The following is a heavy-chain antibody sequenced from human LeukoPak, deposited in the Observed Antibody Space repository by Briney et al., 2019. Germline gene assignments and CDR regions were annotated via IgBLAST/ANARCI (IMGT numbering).Heavy chain of an antibody. D-gene: IGHD6-19*01. CDR3: AREGSSGGYFDY. V-gene: IGHV3-30-3*01. CDR2: ISYDGSNK. CDR1: GFTFSSYA. J-gene: IGHJ4*02. Sequence: GGSLRLSCAASGFTFSSYAMHWVRQAPGKGLEWVAVISYDGSNKYCADSVKGRFTISRDNSKNTLYLQMNSLRAEDTAVYFCAREGSSGGYFDYWGQGTPVTVSS.